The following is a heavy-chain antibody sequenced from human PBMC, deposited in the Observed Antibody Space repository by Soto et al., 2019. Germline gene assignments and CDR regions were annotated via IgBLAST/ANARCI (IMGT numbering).Heavy chain of an antibody. CDR1: GFTFSSYA. V-gene: IGHV3-23*01. CDR3: AKDWGFCGGWDCYLSCFDD. J-gene: IGHJ4*02. Sequence: EVQLLESGGGLVQPGGSLRLSCAASGFTFSSYAMSWVRQAPGKGLEWVSATSGDGGGTYYADSVKGRFTISRDNSKNPLYLQVNSLRAADTAVYCCAKDWGFCGGWDCYLSCFDDWGQGTLVTVSS. D-gene: IGHD2-21*02. CDR2: TSGDGGGT.